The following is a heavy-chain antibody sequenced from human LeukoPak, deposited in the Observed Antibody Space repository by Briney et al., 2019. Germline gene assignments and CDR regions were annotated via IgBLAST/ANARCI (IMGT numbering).Heavy chain of an antibody. Sequence: SETLSLTCAVYGGSFSGYYWCWIRQPPGKGLEWIGEINHSGTTNYNPSLKSRVTISVDTSKNQFSLKLSSVTAADTAVYYCSRERVLRYWGQGTLVTVSS. CDR2: INHSGTT. J-gene: IGHJ4*02. V-gene: IGHV4-34*01. CDR1: GGSFSGYY. CDR3: SRERVLRY.